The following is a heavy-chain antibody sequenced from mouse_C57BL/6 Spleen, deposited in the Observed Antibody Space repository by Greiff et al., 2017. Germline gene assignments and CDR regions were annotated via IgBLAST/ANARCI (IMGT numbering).Heavy chain of an antibody. CDR2: ISSGGDYI. J-gene: IGHJ1*03. Sequence: DVKLVESGEGLVKPGGSLKLSCAASGFTFSSYAMSWVRQTPEKRLEWVAYISSGGDYIYYADTVKGRFTISRDNARNTLYLQMSSLKSEDTAMYYCTRDQGFYYYGSSYWYFDVWGTGTTVTVSS. V-gene: IGHV5-9-1*02. D-gene: IGHD1-1*01. CDR3: TRDQGFYYYGSSYWYFDV. CDR1: GFTFSSYA.